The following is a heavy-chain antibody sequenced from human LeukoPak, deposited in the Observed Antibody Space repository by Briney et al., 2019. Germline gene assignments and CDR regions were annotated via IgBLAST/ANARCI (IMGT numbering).Heavy chain of an antibody. J-gene: IGHJ4*02. CDR1: GGSISSYY. CDR3: ARHHGNGMTNFDY. Sequence: SETLSLTCTVSGGSISSYYWSWIRQPPGEGLEWIGSIYYTGSTYYNPSLKSRVTISVDTSKNQFSLKLSSVTASDTAVYYCARHHGNGMTNFDYWGQGILVIVSS. CDR2: IYYTGST. V-gene: IGHV4-59*05. D-gene: IGHD1-1*01.